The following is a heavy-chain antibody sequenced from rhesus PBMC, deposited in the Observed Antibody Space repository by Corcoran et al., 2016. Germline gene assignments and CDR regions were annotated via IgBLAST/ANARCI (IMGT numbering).Heavy chain of an antibody. D-gene: IGHD3-3*01. CDR3: ARIFPLYNSLDV. J-gene: IGHJ5-2*02. CDR2: INPSNGKT. V-gene: IGHV1-200*01. CDR1: GYTFTSYS. Sequence: QVQLVQSGAEVKKPGASVKLSCKASGYTFTSYSINWVRQAPGPGLEWKGWINPSNGKTGYAQKFQGRVTMTRDTSTSTAYMELSSLRSEDTAVYYCARIFPLYNSLDVWGRGVLVTVSS.